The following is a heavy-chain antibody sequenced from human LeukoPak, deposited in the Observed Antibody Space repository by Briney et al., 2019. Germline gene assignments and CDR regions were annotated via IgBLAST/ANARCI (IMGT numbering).Heavy chain of an antibody. J-gene: IGHJ4*02. CDR3: LRGFMGSSSY. Sequence: SETLSLTCSVSGGSISSYYWGWIRQPPGKGLEWIGSIYYSGSTYYNPSLKSRVTISVDTSKNQFSLKLSSVTAADTAVYYCLRGFMGSSSYWGQGTLVTVSS. D-gene: IGHD3-10*01. CDR2: IYYSGST. CDR1: GGSISSYY. V-gene: IGHV4-39*01.